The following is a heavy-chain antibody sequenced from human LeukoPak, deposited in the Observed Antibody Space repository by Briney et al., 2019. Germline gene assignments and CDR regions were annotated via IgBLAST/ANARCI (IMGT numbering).Heavy chain of an antibody. V-gene: IGHV1-2*02. CDR3: ARAPTATPETYYYDSSGYYYFDY. Sequence: ASVKVSGQASGYTFTRYYMHWVRQAPGQGLESMGWINPNSGCTYYEQQLQVRVTMTRDTPISTAYMELSRLRSYDTAVYYCARAPTATPETYYYDSSGYYYFDYWGQGTLVTVSS. D-gene: IGHD3-22*01. J-gene: IGHJ4*02. CDR1: GYTFTRYY. CDR2: INPNSGCT.